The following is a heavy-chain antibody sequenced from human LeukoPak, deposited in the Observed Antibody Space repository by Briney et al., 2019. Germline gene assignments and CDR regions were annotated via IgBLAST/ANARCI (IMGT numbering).Heavy chain of an antibody. CDR2: INHSGSS. J-gene: IGHJ5*02. CDR1: GGSFSAYY. D-gene: IGHD5-18*01. V-gene: IGHV4-34*01. CDR3: APRGDIEHSYVYGKWFDP. Sequence: SETLSLTCAVYGGSFSAYYWTWIRQPPGKGLEWIGEINHSGSSNYNSSLRSRVTISVDTSYKQISLRLSSVTAADTAVYYCAPRGDIEHSYVYGKWFDPWGQGTRVTVSS.